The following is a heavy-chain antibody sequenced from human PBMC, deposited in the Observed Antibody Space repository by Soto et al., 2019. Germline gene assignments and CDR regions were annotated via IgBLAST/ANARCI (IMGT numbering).Heavy chain of an antibody. CDR1: GGSFSGYY. V-gene: IGHV4-34*01. Sequence: SETLSLTCAVYGGSFSGYYWSWIRQPPGKGLEWIGEINHSGSTNYNPSLKSRVTISVDTSKNQFSLKLSSVTAADTAAYYCARGTVLRFLEWLSDKNWFDPWGQGTLVTVSS. J-gene: IGHJ5*02. CDR3: ARGTVLRFLEWLSDKNWFDP. CDR2: INHSGST. D-gene: IGHD3-3*01.